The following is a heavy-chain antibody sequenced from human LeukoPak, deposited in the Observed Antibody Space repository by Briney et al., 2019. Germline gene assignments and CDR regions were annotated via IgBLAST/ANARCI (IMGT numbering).Heavy chain of an antibody. CDR1: GFTFSSYG. J-gene: IGHJ4*02. V-gene: IGHV3-33*08. D-gene: IGHD6-13*01. CDR2: IWYDGSNK. Sequence: GGSLRLSCAASGFTFSSYGMHWVRKPPGKGLEWVAVIWYDGSNKYYADSVKGRFTISRDNSKNTLYLQMNSLRAEDTAVFYCARTLEYSSSPRGFDYWGQGTLVTVSS. CDR3: ARTLEYSSSPRGFDY.